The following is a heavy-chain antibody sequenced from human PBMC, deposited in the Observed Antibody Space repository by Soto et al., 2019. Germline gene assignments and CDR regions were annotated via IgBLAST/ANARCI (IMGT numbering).Heavy chain of an antibody. J-gene: IGHJ3*02. CDR1: GFTFSSYE. D-gene: IGHD3-16*02. CDR3: AREGARFGGVIVVDAFDI. Sequence: GGSLRLSCAASGFTFSSYEMNWVRQAPGKGLEWVSYISTSGSIIYYADSVKGRFTISRDNAKNSLYLQMNSLRDEDTAVYYWAREGARFGGVIVVDAFDIWGQGTVVTVSS. V-gene: IGHV3-48*03. CDR2: ISTSGSII.